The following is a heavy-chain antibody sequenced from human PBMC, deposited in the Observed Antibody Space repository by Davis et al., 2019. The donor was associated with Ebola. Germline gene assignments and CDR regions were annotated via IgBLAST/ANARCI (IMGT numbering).Heavy chain of an antibody. CDR1: GFTVSSNY. D-gene: IGHD1-1*01. J-gene: IGHJ6*02. CDR2: IYGGGST. Sequence: GGSLRLSCAVSGFTVSSNYMSWVRQAPGKGLEWVSVIYGGGSTYYADSVKGRFTISRDNSKNTLYLQMNSLRAEDTAVYYCARDRGHAYNWNGGGMYYYYGMDVWGQGTTVTVSS. V-gene: IGHV3-66*01. CDR3: ARDRGHAYNWNGGGMYYYYGMDV.